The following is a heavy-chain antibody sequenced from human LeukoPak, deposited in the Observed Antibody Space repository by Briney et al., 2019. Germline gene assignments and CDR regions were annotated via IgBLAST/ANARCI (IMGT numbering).Heavy chain of an antibody. CDR2: IYKSGST. CDR1: NYSIGSGYF. CDR3: ARGLALRFLEWLFPRAEHDAFDI. D-gene: IGHD3-3*01. J-gene: IGHJ3*02. V-gene: IGHV4-38-2*02. Sequence: SETLSLTCTVSNYSIGSGYFWGWIRQPPGKGLEWIGSIYKSGSTYYNPSLKSRVTISVDTSKNQFSLKLSSVTAEDTVMYYCARGLALRFLEWLFPRAEHDAFDIWGQGTMVTVSS.